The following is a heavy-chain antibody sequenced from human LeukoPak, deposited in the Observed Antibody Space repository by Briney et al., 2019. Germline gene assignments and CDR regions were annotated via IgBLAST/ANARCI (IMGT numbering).Heavy chain of an antibody. V-gene: IGHV3-21*01. CDR2: ISSSSSYI. CDR1: GFTFGSYS. Sequence: PGGSLRLSCAASGFTFGSYSMNWVRQAPGKGLEWVSSISSSSSYIYYADSVKGRFTISRDNAKNSLYLQMNSLRAEDTAVYYCARPTDGSGGNLNFDYWGQGTLVTVSS. J-gene: IGHJ4*02. CDR3: ARPTDGSGGNLNFDY. D-gene: IGHD4-23*01.